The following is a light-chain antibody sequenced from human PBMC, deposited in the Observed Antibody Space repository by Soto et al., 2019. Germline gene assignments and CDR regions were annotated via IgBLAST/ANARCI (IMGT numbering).Light chain of an antibody. V-gene: IGKV3-11*01. J-gene: IGKJ5*01. CDR2: DAS. CDR1: QSISIN. CDR3: QQRSKWPIT. Sequence: EIVLTQSPATLSLSPGERATLSCRASQSISINVAWYQQKPGQAPRLLIYDASNRATGIPARFSGSGSGTDFTLTISSLEPEDFAVYYCQQRSKWPITFGQGTRLEL.